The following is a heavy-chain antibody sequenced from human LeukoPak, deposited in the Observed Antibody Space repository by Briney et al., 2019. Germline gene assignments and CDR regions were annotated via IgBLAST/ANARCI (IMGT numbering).Heavy chain of an antibody. CDR2: IYYSGST. J-gene: IGHJ4*02. CDR1: GGSISSYY. V-gene: IGHV4-59*01. CDR3: AREGYSASAGSDFDY. D-gene: IGHD4/OR15-4a*01. Sequence: SETLSLTCTVSGGSISSYYWSWIRQPPGKGLEWIGYIYYSGSTNYNPSLKSRVTISVDTSKNQFSLKLSSVTAADTAVYYCAREGYSASAGSDFDYWGQGTLVTVSS.